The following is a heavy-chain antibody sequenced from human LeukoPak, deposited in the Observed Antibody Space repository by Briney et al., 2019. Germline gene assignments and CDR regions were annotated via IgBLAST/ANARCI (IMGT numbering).Heavy chain of an antibody. Sequence: SETLSLTCTVSGGSISSYYWRWIRQPPGKGLEWIGYIYYSGSTNYNPSLKSRVTISVDTSKNQFSLKLSSVTAADTAVYYCARVPRVGATQYYFDYWGQGTLVTVSS. D-gene: IGHD1-26*01. CDR3: ARVPRVGATQYYFDY. CDR1: GGSISSYY. CDR2: IYYSGST. V-gene: IGHV4-59*01. J-gene: IGHJ4*02.